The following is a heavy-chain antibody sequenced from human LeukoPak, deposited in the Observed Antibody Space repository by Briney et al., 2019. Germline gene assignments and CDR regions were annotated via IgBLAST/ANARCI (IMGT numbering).Heavy chain of an antibody. CDR1: GFTFSNYW. D-gene: IGHD3-10*01. Sequence: GGSLRLSCAASGFTFSNYWMSWVRQAPGNGPEWVANIKEDESEKNYVDSVKGRFTISRDSAKNSLYLQMNSLRAEDAAVYYCARVTSGSSYRPFDYWGQGTLVTVSS. CDR3: ARVTSGSSYRPFDY. V-gene: IGHV3-7*01. J-gene: IGHJ4*02. CDR2: IKEDESEK.